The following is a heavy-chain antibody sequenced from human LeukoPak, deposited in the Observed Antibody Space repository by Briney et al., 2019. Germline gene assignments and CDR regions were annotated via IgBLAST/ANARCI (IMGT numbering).Heavy chain of an antibody. CDR1: GFTFTNYW. J-gene: IGHJ4*02. CDR2: IKQDGSEK. D-gene: IGHD6-19*01. Sequence: GGSLRLSCAASGFTFTNYWMCWVRQAPGKELEWVANIKQDGSEKHYVDSVNGRFTISRDNAKDSLYLQMNSLRAEDTAVYYCAKDGPGGWYFDSWGQGTPVAVSS. V-gene: IGHV3-7*03. CDR3: AKDGPGGWYFDS.